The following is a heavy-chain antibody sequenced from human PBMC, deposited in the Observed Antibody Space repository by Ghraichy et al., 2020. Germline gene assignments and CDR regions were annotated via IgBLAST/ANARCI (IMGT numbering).Heavy chain of an antibody. CDR2: ISGSGGST. D-gene: IGHD3-3*01. CDR1: GFTFSSYA. CDR3: AKAVNEWLAPLNYGMDV. V-gene: IGHV3-23*01. Sequence: GGSLRLSCAASGFTFSSYAMSWVRQAPGKGLEWVSAISGSGGSTYYADSVKGRFTISRDNSKNTLYLQMNSLRAEDTAVYYCAKAVNEWLAPLNYGMDVWGQGTTVTVSS. J-gene: IGHJ6*02.